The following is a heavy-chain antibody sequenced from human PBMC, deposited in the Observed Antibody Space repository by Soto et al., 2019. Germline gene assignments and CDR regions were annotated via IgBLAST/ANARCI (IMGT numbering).Heavy chain of an antibody. Sequence: QLQLQESGPGLVKPSETLSLTCTVSGGSISSNTYYWGWIRQPPGKGLEWIGSIYYSENTYHSPSLKGRTTISVDTSKNQFSLRLSSVTAADTAVYYCARQTGRYNYGYDYGMDVWGQGTTVTVSS. CDR3: ARQTGRYNYGYDYGMDV. V-gene: IGHV4-39*01. CDR2: IYYSENT. D-gene: IGHD5-18*01. CDR1: GGSISSNTYY. J-gene: IGHJ6*02.